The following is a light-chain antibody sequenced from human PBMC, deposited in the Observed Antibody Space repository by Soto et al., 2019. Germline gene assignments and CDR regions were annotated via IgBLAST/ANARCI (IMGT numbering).Light chain of an antibody. CDR2: AAS. J-gene: IGKJ1*01. Sequence: DIQMTQSPSSLSASVGDRVTITCRASQGITNYLAWYKQKPGKVPNLLIYAASTLQSGVPSRFSGSGSGTDFTRTISSLQPEDVATYYCQKYNSAPWTFGQGTKVEIK. CDR3: QKYNSAPWT. V-gene: IGKV1-27*01. CDR1: QGITNY.